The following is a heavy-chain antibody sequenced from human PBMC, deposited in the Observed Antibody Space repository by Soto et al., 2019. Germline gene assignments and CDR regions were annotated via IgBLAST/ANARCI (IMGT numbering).Heavy chain of an antibody. CDR1: GCSISSGGYS. J-gene: IGHJ6*04. D-gene: IGHD2-2*02. V-gene: IGHV4-30-2*01. Sequence: SETLSLTCAVSGCSISSGGYSWNWILQPPGKGLEWIGYIYHSGSTLYNPSLKSRVTIPVDKSKNQFSLKLSSVTAADTAVYYWARAHVDANWLYPCGKGTPVPVSS. CDR3: ARAHVDANWLYP. CDR2: IYHSGST.